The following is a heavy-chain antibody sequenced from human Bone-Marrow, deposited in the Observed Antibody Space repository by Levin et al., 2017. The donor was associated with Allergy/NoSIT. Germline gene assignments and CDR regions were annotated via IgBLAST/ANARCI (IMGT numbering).Heavy chain of an antibody. CDR1: GFTFNDFG. J-gene: IGHJ6*02. CDR3: ARDRIYGILRNYGMDL. V-gene: IGHV3-21*06. D-gene: IGHD4-17*01. CDR2: ISSSSSGSHV. Sequence: GESLKISCAASGFTFNDFGMNWVRQAPGKGLEWVSSISSSSSGSHVYYADSVKGRFTISRDDAKNSLSLQMDSLRVEDTATYVCARDRIYGILRNYGMDLWGQGTTVTVSS.